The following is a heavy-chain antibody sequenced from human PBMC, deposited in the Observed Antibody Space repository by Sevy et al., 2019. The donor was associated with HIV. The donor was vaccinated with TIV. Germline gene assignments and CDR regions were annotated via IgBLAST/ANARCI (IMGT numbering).Heavy chain of an antibody. CDR3: ASHSSPLSSRDY. V-gene: IGHV3-48*02. CDR1: GFTFSSYS. Sequence: RGSLRLSCAASGFTFSSYSMNWVRQAPGKGLEWVSYISSSSSTIYYADSVKGRFTISRDNAKNSLYLQMNSLRDEDTAVYYCASHSSPLSSRDYWGQGTLVTVSS. D-gene: IGHD3-10*01. CDR2: ISSSSSTI. J-gene: IGHJ4*02.